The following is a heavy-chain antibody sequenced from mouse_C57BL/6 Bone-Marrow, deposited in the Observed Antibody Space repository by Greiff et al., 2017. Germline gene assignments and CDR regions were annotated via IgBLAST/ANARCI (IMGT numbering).Heavy chain of an antibody. D-gene: IGHD2-4*01. J-gene: IGHJ2*01. CDR1: GFTFSDFY. CDR2: SRNKANDYTT. CDR3: ARGYDYAYFDY. V-gene: IGHV7-1*01. Sequence: EVKVVESGGGLVQSGRSLRLSCATSGFTFSDFYMEWVRQAPGKGLEWIAASRNKANDYTTEYSASVKGRFIVSRDTSQSILFLQMNALRAEDTAIYYCARGYDYAYFDYWGQGTTLTVSS.